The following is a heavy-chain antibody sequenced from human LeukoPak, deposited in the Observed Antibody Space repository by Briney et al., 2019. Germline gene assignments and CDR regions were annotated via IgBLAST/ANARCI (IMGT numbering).Heavy chain of an antibody. CDR3: ARARIVLMVYAQAPYYYMDV. J-gene: IGHJ6*03. D-gene: IGHD2-8*01. Sequence: PSETLSLTCTVSDGSISSYYWGWIRQPPGKGLEWIGSIYYSGSTYYNPSLKSRVTISVDTSKNQFSLKLSSVTAADTAVYYCARARIVLMVYAQAPYYYMDVWGKGTTVTVSS. CDR1: DGSISSYY. CDR2: IYYSGST. V-gene: IGHV4-39*07.